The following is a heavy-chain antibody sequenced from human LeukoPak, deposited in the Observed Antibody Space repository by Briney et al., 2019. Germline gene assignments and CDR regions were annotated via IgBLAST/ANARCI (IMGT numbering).Heavy chain of an antibody. CDR2: IYYSGST. CDR1: GGSISSGGYY. CDR3: ARSSGSYYFNRNWFDP. D-gene: IGHD1-26*01. V-gene: IGHV4-31*03. Sequence: PSQTLSFTCTVSGGSISSGGYYWSWIRQHPGKGLEWIGYIYYSGSTYYNPSLKSRVTISVDTSKNQFSLKLSSVTAADTAVYYCARSSGSYYFNRNWFDPWGQGTLVTVSS. J-gene: IGHJ5*02.